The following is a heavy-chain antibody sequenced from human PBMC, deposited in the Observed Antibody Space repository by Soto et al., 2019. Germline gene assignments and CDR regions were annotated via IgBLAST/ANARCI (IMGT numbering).Heavy chain of an antibody. V-gene: IGHV3-23*01. D-gene: IGHD2-15*01. J-gene: IGHJ4*02. CDR3: VKGGWLDY. CDR2: IRPSGDNT. Sequence: GGSLRLSCAASGFPFSTYEMTWVRQAPGKGLEWVSVIRPSGDNTYYADSVKGRFTISRDNSKNTLYLQVNSLRAEDTALYYCVKGGWLDYWGQGTVVTVS. CDR1: GFPFSTYE.